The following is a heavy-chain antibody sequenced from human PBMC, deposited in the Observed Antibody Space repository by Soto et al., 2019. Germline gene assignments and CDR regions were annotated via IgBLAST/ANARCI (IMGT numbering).Heavy chain of an antibody. Sequence: LRLSGAASGFFFITYAMNWVRQAPGKGLEWVSAISNNGYDTYYAESVRGRFTISRDNSINTLYLQMSRLRTEDTAVYYCAHPRGYGVFDAVDIWGQGTMVTVSS. V-gene: IGHV3-23*01. CDR1: GFFFITYA. CDR2: ISNNGYDT. D-gene: IGHD4-17*01. J-gene: IGHJ3*02. CDR3: AHPRGYGVFDAVDI.